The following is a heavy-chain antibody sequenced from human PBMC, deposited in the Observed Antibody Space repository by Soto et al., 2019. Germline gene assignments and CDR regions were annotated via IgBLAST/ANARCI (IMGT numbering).Heavy chain of an antibody. D-gene: IGHD6-19*01. V-gene: IGHV4-34*01. CDR1: GGTFSGYT. CDR3: ARGNRARAVAGRRAFDI. CDR2: INHSGST. J-gene: IGHJ3*02. Sequence: PSETLSLTCAASGGTFSGYTWSWIRQPPGKGLEWIGEINHSGSTNYNPSLKSRVTITVDTSKNQFSLKLSSVTAADTAVYYCARGNRARAVAGRRAFDIWGQGTMVTVSS.